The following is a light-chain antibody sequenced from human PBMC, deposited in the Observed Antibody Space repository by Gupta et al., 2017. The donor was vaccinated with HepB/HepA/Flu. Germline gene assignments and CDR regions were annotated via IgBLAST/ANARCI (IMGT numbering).Light chain of an antibody. Sequence: EIVLTQSPGTLSLSPGERATLSCRASQSVSNNYLAWYQQKPGQAPRLLIYGASSRDTGIPDRFSGSGSGTDFTLTISRLEPEDFAVYYCQQYSSSPLTFGGGTKVEIK. J-gene: IGKJ4*01. CDR1: QSVSNNY. CDR2: GAS. V-gene: IGKV3-20*01. CDR3: QQYSSSPLT.